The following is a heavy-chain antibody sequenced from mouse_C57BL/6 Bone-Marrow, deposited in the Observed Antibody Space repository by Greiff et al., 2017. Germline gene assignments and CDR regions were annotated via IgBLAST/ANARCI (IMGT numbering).Heavy chain of an antibody. Sequence: LVESGAELVKPGASVKMSCKASGYTFTTYPIEWMKQNHGKSLEWIGNFHPYNDDTKYNEKFKGKATLTVEKSSSTVYLELSRLTSDDSAVYYCLWLRRVGRWYFDVWGTGTTVTVSS. J-gene: IGHJ1*03. CDR2: FHPYNDDT. CDR3: LWLRRVGRWYFDV. D-gene: IGHD2-2*01. CDR1: GYTFTTYP. V-gene: IGHV1-47*01.